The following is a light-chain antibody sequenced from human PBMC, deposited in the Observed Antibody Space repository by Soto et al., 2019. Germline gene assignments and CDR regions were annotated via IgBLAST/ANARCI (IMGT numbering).Light chain of an antibody. Sequence: DIQLTQSPSFLASSVWDRVTISFRASQGISSYLAWHQQKPGKAPKLLIYAASTLESGVPSRFSGSGSGTEFTLTINNLQPDDLATYICQQYKSYSTFGRGTKVDI. CDR2: AAS. CDR3: QQYKSYST. J-gene: IGKJ1*01. V-gene: IGKV1-9*01. CDR1: QGISSY.